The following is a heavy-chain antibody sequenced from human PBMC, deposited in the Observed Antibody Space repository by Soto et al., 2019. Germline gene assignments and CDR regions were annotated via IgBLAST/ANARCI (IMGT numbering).Heavy chain of an antibody. J-gene: IGHJ6*02. CDR1: GGSFSCYY. CDR2: INHSGST. Sequence: SETLSLTFAVYGGSFSCYYWSWIRQPPGKGLEWIGEINHSGSTNYNPSLKSRVTISVDTSKNQFSLKLSSVTAADTAVYYCARGHSGVRGVITYYYYYGMDVWGQGTTVTVSS. D-gene: IGHD3-10*01. CDR3: ARGHSGVRGVITYYYYYGMDV. V-gene: IGHV4-34*01.